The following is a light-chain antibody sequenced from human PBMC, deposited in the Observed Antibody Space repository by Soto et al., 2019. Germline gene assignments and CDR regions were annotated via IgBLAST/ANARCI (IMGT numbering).Light chain of an antibody. J-gene: IGKJ4*01. CDR3: QQYYNTPPT. CDR1: QSVSSN. CDR2: GAS. V-gene: IGKV3-15*01. Sequence: EIVMTQSPATLSVSPGERATLSCRASQSVSSNLAWYQQKPGQAPRLLIYGASTRATGIPARFSGSGSGTEFTLTISSLQAEDVAVYYCQQYYNTPPTFGGGTKVDIK.